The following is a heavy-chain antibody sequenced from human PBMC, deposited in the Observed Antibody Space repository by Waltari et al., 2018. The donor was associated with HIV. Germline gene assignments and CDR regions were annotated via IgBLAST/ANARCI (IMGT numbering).Heavy chain of an antibody. CDR3: ARGRPRNYMDV. J-gene: IGHJ6*03. CDR2: INHSGST. V-gene: IGHV4-34*01. Sequence: QVQLQQWGAGLLKPSETLSPTCAVYGGSFSGYYWSWIRQPPGKGLEWIGEINHSGSTNYNPSLKSRVTISVDTSKNQFSLKLSSVTAADTAVYYCARGRPRNYMDVWGKGTTVTVSS. CDR1: GGSFSGYY.